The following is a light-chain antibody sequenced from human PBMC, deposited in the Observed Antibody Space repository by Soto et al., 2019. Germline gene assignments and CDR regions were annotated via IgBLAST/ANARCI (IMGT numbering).Light chain of an antibody. V-gene: IGLV2-14*01. CDR3: SSYTGSSTSV. Sequence: QSVPTQPASVSGSPGQSITISCTGASSDVGGYNYVSWYQQHPGKAPKLMIYDVSNRPSGISNRFSGSKSGNTASLTISGLQAEDEADYYCSSYTGSSTSVFGTGTKVT. CDR2: DVS. CDR1: SSDVGGYNY. J-gene: IGLJ1*01.